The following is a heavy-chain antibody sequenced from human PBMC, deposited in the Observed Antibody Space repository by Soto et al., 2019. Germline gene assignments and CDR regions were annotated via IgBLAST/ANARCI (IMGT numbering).Heavy chain of an antibody. V-gene: IGHV3-23*01. CDR2: ITGSGGNT. Sequence: EVQLLQSGGGSVQPGGSLRLSCAASGFTFSSYSMTWVRQAPGKGLQRVSSITGSGGNTYYRDPVKGRFTISRDNAKNTVDLQLNGLRVEDTALYYCSKVHLGSSCFSDLIFWCQGAQVTVSS. J-gene: IGHJ4*02. D-gene: IGHD6-13*01. CDR1: GFTFSSYS. CDR3: SKVHLGSSCFSDLIF.